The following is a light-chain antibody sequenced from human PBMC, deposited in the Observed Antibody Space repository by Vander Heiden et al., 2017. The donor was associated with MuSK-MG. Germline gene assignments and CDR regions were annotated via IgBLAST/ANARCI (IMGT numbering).Light chain of an antibody. Sequence: EIVLTQSPATLSLSPGERATLSCRASQSVSSYLAWYQQKPGQAPRLLIYDASNRDTGIPARFSGSGYGKDFPLTISSREPEDFAVYYCQQPSNWPPWTFGQGTKVEIK. V-gene: IGKV3-11*01. CDR2: DAS. CDR1: QSVSSY. CDR3: QQPSNWPPWT. J-gene: IGKJ1*01.